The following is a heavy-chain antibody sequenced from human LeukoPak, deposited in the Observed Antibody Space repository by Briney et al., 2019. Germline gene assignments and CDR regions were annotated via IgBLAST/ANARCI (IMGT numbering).Heavy chain of an antibody. Sequence: PSETLSLTCAVYGGSFSGYYWSWIRQPAGKGLEWIGRIYTSGSTNYNPSLKSRVTMSVDTSKNQFSLKLSSVTAADTAVYYCATYYYDSSGPAGGLFDYWGQGTLVTVSS. CDR3: ATYYYDSSGPAGGLFDY. CDR2: IYTSGST. V-gene: IGHV4-59*10. CDR1: GGSFSGYY. J-gene: IGHJ4*02. D-gene: IGHD3-22*01.